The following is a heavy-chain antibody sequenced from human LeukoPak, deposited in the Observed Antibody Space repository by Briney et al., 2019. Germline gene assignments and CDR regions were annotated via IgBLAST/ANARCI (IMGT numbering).Heavy chain of an antibody. CDR2: INHRGST. V-gene: IGHV4-34*01. J-gene: IGHJ5*02. CDR3: AKSLYGSGSYYNWFDP. Sequence: TSETLSLTCVVYGGSFSGYHWSRIRQSPGKGLEWMGEINHRGSTNYNPSLKRRVTMSLDTSKNQFSLKLSSVTAADTAVYYCAKSLYGSGSYYNWFDPWGQGTLVTVSS. D-gene: IGHD3-10*01. CDR1: GGSFSGYH.